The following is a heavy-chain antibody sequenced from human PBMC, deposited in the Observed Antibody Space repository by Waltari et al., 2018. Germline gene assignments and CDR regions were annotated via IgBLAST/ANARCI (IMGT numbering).Heavy chain of an antibody. V-gene: IGHV4-61*02. CDR1: GGSISSGSYY. CDR3: ARGRDGYNSYYMDV. D-gene: IGHD5-12*01. Sequence: QVQLQESGPGLVKPSQTLSLTCTVSGGSISSGSYYWSWIWQPAGKGLGWIGRIYTSGSSNNSRTVKRGVIIAVDTSKNQFAMKLRSVTAADTAVDDCARGRDGYNSYYMDVWGKGTTVTVSS. CDR2: IYTSGSS. J-gene: IGHJ6*03.